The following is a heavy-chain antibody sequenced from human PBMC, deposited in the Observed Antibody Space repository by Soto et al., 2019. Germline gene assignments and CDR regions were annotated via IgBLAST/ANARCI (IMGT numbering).Heavy chain of an antibody. J-gene: IGHJ4*02. CDR3: TSYPDYWSGSDY. V-gene: IGHV3-15*01. D-gene: IGHD3-3*01. CDR1: GFTFSNAW. CDR2: IKSKTDGGTT. Sequence: EVQLVESGGGLVKPGGSLRLSCAASGFTFSNAWMSWVRQAPGKGLEWVGRIKSKTDGGTTDYAAPVKGRFTISRDDSKSTLYLQMNSLKTEDTAVYYCTSYPDYWSGSDYWGQGTLVTVSS.